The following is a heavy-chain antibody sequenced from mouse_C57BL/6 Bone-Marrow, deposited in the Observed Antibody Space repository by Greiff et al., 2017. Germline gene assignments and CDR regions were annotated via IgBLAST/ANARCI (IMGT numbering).Heavy chain of an antibody. CDR1: GFTFSSYG. J-gene: IGHJ4*01. Sequence: EVKLVESGGDLVKPGGSLKLSCAASGFTFSSYGMSWVRQTPDKRLEWVATISSGGSYTYYPDSVKGRFTISRDNAKNTLYLQMSSLKSEDTAMYYCARRRCEGYEDYAMDYWGQGTSVTVSS. V-gene: IGHV5-6*02. CDR2: ISSGGSYT. CDR3: ARRRCEGYEDYAMDY. D-gene: IGHD2-2*01.